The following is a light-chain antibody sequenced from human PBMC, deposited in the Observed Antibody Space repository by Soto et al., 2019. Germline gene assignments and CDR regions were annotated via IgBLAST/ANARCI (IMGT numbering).Light chain of an antibody. Sequence: EIVLTQSPGTLSLSPGERATLSCRASQSVSSNYLAWYQQKPGQAPLLLIYGASDRATGIPDSFSGSGSGTDFTLTIMRLEPYDVSVYYCQRYNNWPTFGQGTRLEIK. J-gene: IGKJ5*01. V-gene: IGKV3-20*01. CDR1: QSVSSNY. CDR2: GAS. CDR3: QRYNNWPT.